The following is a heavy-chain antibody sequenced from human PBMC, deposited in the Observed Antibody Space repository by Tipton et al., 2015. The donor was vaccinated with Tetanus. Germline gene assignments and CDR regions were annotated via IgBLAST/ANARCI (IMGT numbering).Heavy chain of an antibody. D-gene: IGHD1/OR15-1a*01. CDR1: GYSFPHYY. Sequence: MQLVQSGAEVKKPGESLKISCQASGYSFPHYYIAWVRHMPGKGLEWMGTIHPGDSDIQYSPSFRGQVAISADKSINTAYLQWSSLKASDTAIYYCARRRTNTNLFFWFESWGQGTRVTVSS. V-gene: IGHV5-51*01. CDR2: IHPGDSDI. J-gene: IGHJ5*01. CDR3: ARRRTNTNLFFWFES.